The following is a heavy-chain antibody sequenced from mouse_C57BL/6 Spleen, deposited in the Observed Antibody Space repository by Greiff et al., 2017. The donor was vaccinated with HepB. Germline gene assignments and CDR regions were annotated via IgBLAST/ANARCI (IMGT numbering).Heavy chain of an antibody. J-gene: IGHJ4*01. Sequence: QVQLQQSGPELVKPGASVKISCKASGYAFSSSWMNWVKQRPGKGLEWIGRIYPGDGDTNYNGKFKGKATLTADKSSSTAYMQLSSLTSEDSAVYFCARPKLGDYDVEAMDYWGQGTSVTVSS. CDR1: GYAFSSSW. CDR2: IYPGDGDT. V-gene: IGHV1-82*01. D-gene: IGHD2-4*01. CDR3: ARPKLGDYDVEAMDY.